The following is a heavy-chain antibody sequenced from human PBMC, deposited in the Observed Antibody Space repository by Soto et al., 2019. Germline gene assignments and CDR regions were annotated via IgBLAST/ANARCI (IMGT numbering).Heavy chain of an antibody. V-gene: IGHV6-1*01. CDR3: ARDDWGRYFDS. CDR2: TYYRSKWYN. J-gene: IGHJ4*03. CDR1: GDSVSSNSAA. D-gene: IGHD3-9*01. Sequence: QIQLQQSGPGLVKPSQTLSLTCAISGDSVSSNSAAWHWIRQSPSRGLEWLGRTYYRSKWYNEYAESGKSRIALNPDTSTNQCSLQLNSVTPEDTAVYYCARDDWGRYFDSWGQGSLVTVSS.